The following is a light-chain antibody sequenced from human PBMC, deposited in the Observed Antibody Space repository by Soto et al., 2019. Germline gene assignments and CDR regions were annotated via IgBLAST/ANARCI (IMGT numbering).Light chain of an antibody. CDR2: EVT. J-gene: IGLJ1*01. V-gene: IGLV2-23*02. Sequence: QSALAQPASVSGSPEQSVTISCTGTSSDVGTYNLVSWYQQHPGKAPKLIIYEVTERPSGVSNRFSGSKFGNTASLTISGLLPEDEADYYCCSYGGSSALTYVFGNGTKVTVL. CDR3: CSYGGSSALTYV. CDR1: SSDVGTYNL.